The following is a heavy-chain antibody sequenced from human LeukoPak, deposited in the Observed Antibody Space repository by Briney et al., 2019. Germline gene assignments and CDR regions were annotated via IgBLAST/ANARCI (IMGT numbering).Heavy chain of an antibody. J-gene: IGHJ6*03. CDR3: ARALHSYSYYIAV. V-gene: IGHV3-53*01. Sequence: GGSLRLSCAASGFTVSGNYMNWVRQAPGKGLEWVSVIYSGGNTYYADSVKGRFTISRDNSKNTLYLQMNSLRAEDTGVYYCARALHSYSYYIAVWGKGTTVTVSS. CDR2: IYSGGNT. CDR1: GFTVSGNY. D-gene: IGHD5-24*01.